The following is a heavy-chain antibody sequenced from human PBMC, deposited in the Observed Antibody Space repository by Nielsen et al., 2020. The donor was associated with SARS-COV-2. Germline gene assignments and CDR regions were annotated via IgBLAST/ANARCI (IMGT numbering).Heavy chain of an antibody. D-gene: IGHD3-3*01. CDR3: ARDAGTGWDGVVMDV. CDR1: GGSITSYY. Sequence: SETLSLTCTVSGGSITSYYWSWIRQPPGKRLEWIGYVYSSGSTSYNPSLKGRVTISVDTSKNQFSLSLSSVTAADTAVYYCARDAGTGWDGVVMDVWGKGTTVTVSS. V-gene: IGHV4-4*08. J-gene: IGHJ6*04. CDR2: VYSSGST.